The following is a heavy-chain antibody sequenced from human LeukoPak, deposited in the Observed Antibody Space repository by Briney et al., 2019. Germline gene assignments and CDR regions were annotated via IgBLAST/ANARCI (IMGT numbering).Heavy chain of an antibody. J-gene: IGHJ5*02. Sequence: GASVEVSCKASGYIFTSYGISWVRQAPGQGLEWMGWISTNKGNTNYAQRLQGRVTMTTDTSTSTAYMELRSLRSDDTAIYYCVRDIQWRFDPWGQGTLVTVFS. CDR3: VRDIQWRFDP. D-gene: IGHD2-8*01. CDR2: ISTNKGNT. V-gene: IGHV1-18*01. CDR1: GYIFTSYG.